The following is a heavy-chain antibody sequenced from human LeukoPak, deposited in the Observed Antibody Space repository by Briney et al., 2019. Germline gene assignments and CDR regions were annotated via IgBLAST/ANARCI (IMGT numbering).Heavy chain of an antibody. Sequence: SVKVSCKASGGTFSSFAISWVRQAPGQGLEWMGGIIPIFGTASYAQKFQGRVTVTRDTSTSTVYVELNSLRSEDTAVYYCARIGDSSGYCDYWGQGTLVTVSS. J-gene: IGHJ4*02. CDR2: IIPIFGTA. CDR1: GGTFSSFA. V-gene: IGHV1-69*05. D-gene: IGHD3-22*01. CDR3: ARIGDSSGYCDY.